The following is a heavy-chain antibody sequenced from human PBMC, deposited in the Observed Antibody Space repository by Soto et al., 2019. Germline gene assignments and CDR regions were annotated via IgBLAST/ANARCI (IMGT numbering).Heavy chain of an antibody. CDR2: IIPMFGTA. Sequence: QVQLVQSGAEVTKPGSSVKVSCKASGGTFSRYTISWVRQAPGQGLEWMGGIIPMFGTANYAQKFQGRVTINADDSTSTAYMELSSLRSDDTSVSYCEMDYAFCRGYYHYGMDVWGQGTTVTVSS. CDR1: GGTFSRYT. V-gene: IGHV1-69*12. CDR3: EMDYAFCRGYYHYGMDV. D-gene: IGHD3-3*01. J-gene: IGHJ6*02.